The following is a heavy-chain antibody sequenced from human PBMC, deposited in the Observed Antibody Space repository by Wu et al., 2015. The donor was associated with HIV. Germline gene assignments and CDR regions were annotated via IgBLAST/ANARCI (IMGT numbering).Heavy chain of an antibody. J-gene: IGHJ6*02. CDR2: IIPMFNTT. CDR1: GGTFSSDA. D-gene: IGHD2-15*01. V-gene: IGHV1-69*12. CDR3: ARDDPYCSGGICYPIYYHGMDV. Sequence: QVQLVQSGAEVKKPGSSVKVSCKASGGTFSSDALSWVRQAPGQGLEWMGGIIPMFNTTNYVQKFQGRITITADESTGTAHMELSSLKSEDTAVYYCARDDPYCSGGICYPIYYHGMDVWGQGTTVIVSS.